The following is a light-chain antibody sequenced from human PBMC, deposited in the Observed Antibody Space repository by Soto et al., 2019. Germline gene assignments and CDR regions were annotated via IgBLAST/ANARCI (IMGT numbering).Light chain of an antibody. CDR2: LGF. CDR3: MQALQTPYT. CDR1: QRLLHSNGNNF. Sequence: EPASISCRSSQRLLHSNGNNFLDWYLQKPGQSPQLLIYLGFNRASGVPDRVSGSGAGTDFTLKISRVEAEDVGVYYCMQALQTPYTFGQGTKVDIK. V-gene: IGKV2-28*01. J-gene: IGKJ2*01.